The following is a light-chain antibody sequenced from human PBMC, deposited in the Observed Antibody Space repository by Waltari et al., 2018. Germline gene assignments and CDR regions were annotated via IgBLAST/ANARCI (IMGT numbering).Light chain of an antibody. V-gene: IGLV2-23*02. CDR1: SSDVGTYNL. Sequence: QSALTQPASVSGSPGQSITISCPGTSSDVGTYNLVSWYQQHPGKAPKFMIYEVSKRPSGVSNRFSGSKSGNTASLTISGLQAEDEAAYYCCSYAGSSTWVFGGGTKLTVL. CDR3: CSYAGSSTWV. J-gene: IGLJ3*02. CDR2: EVS.